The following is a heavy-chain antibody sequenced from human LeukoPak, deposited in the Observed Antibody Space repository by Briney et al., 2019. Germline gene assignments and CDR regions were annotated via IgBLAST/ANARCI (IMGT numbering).Heavy chain of an antibody. CDR3: AKESIVGATRDAFDI. D-gene: IGHD1-26*01. Sequence: GGSLRLSCAASGFTFSSYAMSWVRQAPGKGLEWVSLINDSGGNTYYADSVKGRFTISRDNSKNTLFLQMSSLRAEDTAVYYCAKESIVGATRDAFDIWGQGTMVTVSS. J-gene: IGHJ3*02. V-gene: IGHV3-23*01. CDR1: GFTFSSYA. CDR2: INDSGGNT.